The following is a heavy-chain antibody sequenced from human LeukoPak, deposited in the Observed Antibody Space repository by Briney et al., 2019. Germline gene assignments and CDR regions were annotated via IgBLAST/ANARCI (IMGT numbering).Heavy chain of an antibody. J-gene: IGHJ3*02. CDR2: IYSGGST. CDR3: ARDRYSSPKDAFDI. CDR1: GFTVSSNY. D-gene: IGHD6-13*01. Sequence: GGSLRLSCAASGFTVSSNYMSWVRQAPGKGLEWVSVIYSGGSTYYADSVKGRFTISRDNSKNTLYLQMNSLRAEDTAVYYCARDRYSSPKDAFDIWGQGTMVTVSS. V-gene: IGHV3-53*01.